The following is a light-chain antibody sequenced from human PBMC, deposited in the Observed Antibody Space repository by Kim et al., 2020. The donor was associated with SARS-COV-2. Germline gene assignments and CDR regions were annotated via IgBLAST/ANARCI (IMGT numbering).Light chain of an antibody. J-gene: IGKJ1*01. Sequence: APVGAGITITCRASQSSSSWLAWYQQKPEKAPKLLIYKATSLESGVPTRFSGSGSGTEFTLTISSLQPDDFATYYCQQYNSYSWTFGQGTKVDIK. CDR3: QQYNSYSWT. V-gene: IGKV1-5*03. CDR2: KAT. CDR1: QSSSSW.